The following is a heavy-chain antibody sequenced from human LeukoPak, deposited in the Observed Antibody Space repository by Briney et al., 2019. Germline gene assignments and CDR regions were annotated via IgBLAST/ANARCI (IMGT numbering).Heavy chain of an antibody. D-gene: IGHD6-13*01. CDR1: GFTVSSNY. Sequence: QPGGSLRLSCAASGFTVSSNYMSWVRQAPGKGLEWVSVIYSGGSTYYADSVKGRFTISRDNAKNSLYLQMDSLRVEDSALYYCARGYGSSWLHSWGPGTLVTVSS. CDR3: ARGYGSSWLHS. J-gene: IGHJ5*02. V-gene: IGHV3-66*01. CDR2: IYSGGST.